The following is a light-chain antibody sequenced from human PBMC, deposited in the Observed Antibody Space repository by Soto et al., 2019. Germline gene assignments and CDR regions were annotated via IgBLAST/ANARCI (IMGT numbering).Light chain of an antibody. V-gene: IGKV1D-8*03. Sequence: VVWMTQSPALLSASTGDRVTIHCRMSQGISSYLAWYQQKPGKAPKLLIYTASSLQSGVPSRFSGSGSGTDFTLTISSLQPEDFATYYCIQDYNYPLTFGGGTKVDIK. CDR3: IQDYNYPLT. CDR2: TAS. CDR1: QGISSY. J-gene: IGKJ4*01.